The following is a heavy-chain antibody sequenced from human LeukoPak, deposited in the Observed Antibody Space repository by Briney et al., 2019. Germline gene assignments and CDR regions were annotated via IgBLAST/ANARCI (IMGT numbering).Heavy chain of an antibody. CDR3: ARDGGWWRFDF. CDR1: GLNFNSRW. CDR2: IKEDGSET. D-gene: IGHD2-8*02. Sequence: GGSLRLSCVASGLNFNSRWMDWVRRAPGQGLEWVASIKEDGSETHYVDSVRGRFTISRDNGKNSLYLQMNNLRAEDTAMYYCARDGGWWRFDFWGQGALVTVSS. V-gene: IGHV3-7*03. J-gene: IGHJ4*02.